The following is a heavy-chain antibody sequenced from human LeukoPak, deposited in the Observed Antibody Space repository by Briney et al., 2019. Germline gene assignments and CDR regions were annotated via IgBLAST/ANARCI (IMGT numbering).Heavy chain of an antibody. CDR1: GYAFTNYD. Sequence: ASVKVSCKASGYAFTNYDINWVRQATGQGLEWMGYMKPNSGNTGYAQKFQGRVTMTRDTSISTAYMELSSLTSEDTAVYYCATELRWKDHWGQGTLVTVSS. J-gene: IGHJ4*02. V-gene: IGHV1-8*01. D-gene: IGHD4-23*01. CDR3: ATELRWKDH. CDR2: MKPNSGNT.